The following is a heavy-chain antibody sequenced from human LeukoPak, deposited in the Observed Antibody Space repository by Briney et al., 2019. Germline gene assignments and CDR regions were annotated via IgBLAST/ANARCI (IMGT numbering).Heavy chain of an antibody. D-gene: IGHD3-9*01. CDR2: INPNSGGT. CDR1: GYTFTGYY. Sequence: ASVKLSCTASGYTFTGYYMHWVRQAPGQGLEWMGSINPNSGGTNYAQTFQGRVTMTRDTSISTAYMELSRLRSDDTAVYYCARGPYPAPHDFLTGYHNWFDPWGQGTLVTVSS. V-gene: IGHV1-2*02. CDR3: ARGPYPAPHDFLTGYHNWFDP. J-gene: IGHJ5*02.